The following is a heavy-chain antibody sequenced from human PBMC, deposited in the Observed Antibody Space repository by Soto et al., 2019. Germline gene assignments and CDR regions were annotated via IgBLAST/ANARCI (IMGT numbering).Heavy chain of an antibody. Sequence: SETLSLTCTVSGGSISSNWGSWVRQPPGKGLEWIGEIYHSGSTNYNPSLKSRVTISVDKSKNQFSLKLSSVTAADTAVYHCARVEGRWLQSTPNWFDPWGQGTLVTVSS. CDR3: ARVEGRWLQSTPNWFDP. J-gene: IGHJ5*02. V-gene: IGHV4-4*02. CDR1: GGSISSNW. CDR2: IYHSGST. D-gene: IGHD5-12*01.